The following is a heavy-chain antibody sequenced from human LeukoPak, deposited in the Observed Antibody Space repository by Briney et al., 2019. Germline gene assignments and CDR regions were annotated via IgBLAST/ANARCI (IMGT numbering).Heavy chain of an antibody. V-gene: IGHV1-2*02. Sequence: ASVKVSCKASGYTFTGYYMHWVRQAPGQGLEWMGWINPNSGGTNYAQKFQGRVTMTRDTSISTAYMELSRLRSDDTAVYYCARTIVVVITTPDAFDIWGQGTMVTVSS. CDR3: ARTIVVVITTPDAFDI. CDR2: INPNSGGT. D-gene: IGHD3-22*01. J-gene: IGHJ3*02. CDR1: GYTFTGYY.